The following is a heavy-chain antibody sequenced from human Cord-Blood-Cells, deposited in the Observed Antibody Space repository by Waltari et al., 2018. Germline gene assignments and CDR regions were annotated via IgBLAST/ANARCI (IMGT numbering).Heavy chain of an antibody. CDR3: ARTLDDSNYYYYGMDV. CDR2: INHSGST. Sequence: LSLTCAVYGGSFSGYYWSWIRQPPGKGLEWIGEINHSGSTNYNPSLKSRVTISVDTSKNQFSLKLSSVTAADTAVYYCARTLDDSNYYYYGMDVWGQGP. CDR1: GGSFSGYY. J-gene: IGHJ6*02. D-gene: IGHD4-4*01. V-gene: IGHV4-34*01.